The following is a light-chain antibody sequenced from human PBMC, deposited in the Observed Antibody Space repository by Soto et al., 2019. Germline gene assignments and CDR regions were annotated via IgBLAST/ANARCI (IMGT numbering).Light chain of an antibody. Sequence: QSALTQPPSASGSPGQSVTISCTGTSSDVGGYNYVSWYQQHPGKAPKLVIYEVSKRPSGVPDRFSGSKSGNTASLTVSGLQAEDEADYHCNSYAGDSNLVFGGGTKLTVL. J-gene: IGLJ2*01. CDR1: SSDVGGYNY. V-gene: IGLV2-8*01. CDR2: EVS. CDR3: NSYAGDSNLV.